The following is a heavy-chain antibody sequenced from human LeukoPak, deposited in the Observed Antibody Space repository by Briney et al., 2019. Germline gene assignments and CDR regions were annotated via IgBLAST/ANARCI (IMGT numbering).Heavy chain of an antibody. J-gene: IGHJ4*02. CDR1: GFTFDDYA. V-gene: IGHV3-9*01. Sequence: GGSLRLSCAASGFTFDDYAMHWVRQAPGKGLEWVSGISWNSGSIGYADSVKGRFTISRDNAKNSLYLQMNSLRAEDTALYYCARGVPYDSWSGPHYSDYWGQGTLVTVSS. D-gene: IGHD3-3*01. CDR3: ARGVPYDSWSGPHYSDY. CDR2: ISWNSGSI.